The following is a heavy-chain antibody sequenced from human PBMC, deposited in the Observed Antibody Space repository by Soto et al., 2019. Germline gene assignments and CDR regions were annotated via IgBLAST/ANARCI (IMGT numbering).Heavy chain of an antibody. D-gene: IGHD3-16*01. CDR2: TRNKANSYAP. CDR3: ARDTGGSYDY. J-gene: IGHJ4*02. V-gene: IGHV3-72*01. CDR1: GFTFSDYY. Sequence: GGSLRLSCAASGFTFSDYYVDWVRQVPGKGLEWVGRTRNKANSYAPEYAASVKGRFTISRDESKDSMYLQMNSLKTEDTAVYYCARDTGGSYDYWGQGALVTVSS.